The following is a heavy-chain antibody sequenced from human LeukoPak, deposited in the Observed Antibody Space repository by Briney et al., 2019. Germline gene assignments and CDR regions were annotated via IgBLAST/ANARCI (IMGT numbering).Heavy chain of an antibody. CDR1: GGSISSYY. D-gene: IGHD5-12*01. CDR3: ARESNIVATVVN. Sequence: SETLSLTCTVSGGSISSYYWSWIRQPPGKGLEWIGYIYYSGSTYYNPSLKSRVTISVDTSKNQFSLKLSSVTAADTAVYYCARESNIVATVVNWGQGTLVTVSS. V-gene: IGHV4-30-4*01. CDR2: IYYSGST. J-gene: IGHJ4*02.